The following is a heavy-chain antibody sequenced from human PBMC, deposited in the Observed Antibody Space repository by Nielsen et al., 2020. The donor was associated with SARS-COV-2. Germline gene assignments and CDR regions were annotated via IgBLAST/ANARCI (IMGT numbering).Heavy chain of an antibody. D-gene: IGHD5-18*01. Sequence: SETLSLTCTVSGGSISSGDYYWNWIRQTPGKGLEWIGYIYYVYRSVTTNYNPSLKSRATISLDTSQSQISLKLTSVTAADTAVYFCARDPGYSNNTYNWFDSWGQGILVTVSS. CDR2: IYYVYRSVTT. V-gene: IGHV4-61*08. CDR1: GGSISSGDYY. CDR3: ARDPGYSNNTYNWFDS. J-gene: IGHJ5*01.